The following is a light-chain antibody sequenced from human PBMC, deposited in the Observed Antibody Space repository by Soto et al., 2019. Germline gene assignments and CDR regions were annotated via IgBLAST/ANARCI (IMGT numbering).Light chain of an antibody. CDR2: DAS. Sequence: EIVFTQSPAPLSLSPGESATLSFRATRSVSSYLAWYQQKPGQAPRLLIYDASSRPTDIPARFSGSGSGTDFTLTISSLEPEDFALYYCQQRSNWPITFGQGTRLENK. CDR3: QQRSNWPIT. V-gene: IGKV3-11*01. CDR1: RSVSSY. J-gene: IGKJ5*01.